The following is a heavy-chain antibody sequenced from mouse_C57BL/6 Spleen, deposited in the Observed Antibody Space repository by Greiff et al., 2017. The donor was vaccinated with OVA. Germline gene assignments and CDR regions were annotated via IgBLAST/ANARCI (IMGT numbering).Heavy chain of an antibody. CDR2: IDPETGGT. CDR3: TRSYYYGSSLYWYFDV. D-gene: IGHD1-1*01. J-gene: IGHJ1*03. V-gene: IGHV1-15*01. CDR1: GYTFTDYE. Sequence: QVHVKQSGAELVRPGASVTLSCKASGYTFTDYEMHWVKQTPVHGLEWIGAIDPETGGTAYNQKFKGKAILTADKSSSTAYMELRSLTSEDSAVYYCTRSYYYGSSLYWYFDVWGTGTTVTVSS.